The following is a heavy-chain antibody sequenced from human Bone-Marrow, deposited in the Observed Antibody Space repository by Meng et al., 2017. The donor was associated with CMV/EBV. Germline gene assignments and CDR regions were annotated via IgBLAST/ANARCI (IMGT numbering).Heavy chain of an antibody. Sequence: GESLKISCAASGFTFSSYEMNWVRQAPGKGLEWVSYISSSGSTIYYADSVKGRFTISRDNAKNSLYLQMNSLRAEDTAVYYCARDDLGYYSRAKQSYGMGVWGQGTTVTGSS. J-gene: IGHJ6*01. V-gene: IGHV3-48*03. CDR1: GFTFSSYE. D-gene: IGHD3-22*01. CDR3: ARDDLGYYSRAKQSYGMGV. CDR2: ISSSGSTI.